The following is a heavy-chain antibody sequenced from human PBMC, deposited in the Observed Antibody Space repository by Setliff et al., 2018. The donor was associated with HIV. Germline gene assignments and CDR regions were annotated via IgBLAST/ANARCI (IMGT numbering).Heavy chain of an antibody. J-gene: IGHJ3*02. CDR2: ITYSGST. V-gene: IGHV4-31*03. CDR3: ARGLPLRDGFNHRALDI. CDR1: GGSISRVGYY. Sequence: KTSETLSLTCSVSGGSISRVGYYWSWIRQHPGKGLEWIGYITYSGSTYYNPSLMSRVSISPDTSKNQFSLKLTSVTAADTAVYYCARGLPLRDGFNHRALDIWGHGTRVTVSS. D-gene: IGHD2-15*01.